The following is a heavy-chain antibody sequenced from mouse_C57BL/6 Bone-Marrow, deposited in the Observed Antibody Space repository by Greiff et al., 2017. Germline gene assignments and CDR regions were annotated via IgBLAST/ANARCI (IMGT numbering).Heavy chain of an antibody. Sequence: EVQLVESGGGLVKPGGSLKLSCAASGFTFSSYAMSWVRQTPEKRLEWVATISDGGSYTYYPDHVKGRFTISRDNAKNNLYLQMSHLKSEDTAMXYCARARLRYWYFDVWGTGTTVTVSS. D-gene: IGHD2-4*01. CDR2: ISDGGSYT. V-gene: IGHV5-4*01. CDR1: GFTFSSYA. J-gene: IGHJ1*03. CDR3: ARARLRYWYFDV.